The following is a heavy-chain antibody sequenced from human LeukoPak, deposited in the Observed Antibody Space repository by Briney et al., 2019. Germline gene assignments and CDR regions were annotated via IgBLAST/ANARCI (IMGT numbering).Heavy chain of an antibody. Sequence: GGSLRLSCAASGFTFSNYWMHWVRQAPGKGLVWVSRINSDGINTSYADSVKGRFTISRDNAKNTLNLQMNSLRTEDTAVYYCARDLGQYYDTSDNWFDPWGQGTLVTVSS. CDR1: GFTFSNYW. CDR3: ARDLGQYYDTSDNWFDP. CDR2: INSDGINT. J-gene: IGHJ5*02. V-gene: IGHV3-74*01. D-gene: IGHD3-22*01.